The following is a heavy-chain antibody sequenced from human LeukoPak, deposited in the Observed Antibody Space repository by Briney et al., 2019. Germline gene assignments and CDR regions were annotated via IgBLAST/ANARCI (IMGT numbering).Heavy chain of an antibody. D-gene: IGHD3-22*01. J-gene: IGHJ5*02. CDR2: IYYSGST. CDR3: ARGGYDSSDNWFDP. Sequence: SETLSLTCNVSGGSISNYYWSWIRQHPGKGLEWIGYIYYSGSTYYNPSLKSRVTISVDTSKNQFSLKLSSVTAADTAVYYCARGGYDSSDNWFDPWGQGTLVTVSS. V-gene: IGHV4-59*06. CDR1: GGSISNYY.